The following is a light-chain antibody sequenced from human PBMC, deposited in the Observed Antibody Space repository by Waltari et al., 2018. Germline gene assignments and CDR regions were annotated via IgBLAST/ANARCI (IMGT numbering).Light chain of an antibody. Sequence: SASVGDRVTITCRASESVKNNLAWYQHQPGKAPKVLVHKASRLESGVPSSFSVSGYGTEFTLTISSLEPDDFATYYCHQYNTLPLTFGGGTKVEIK. CDR3: HQYNTLPLT. CDR1: ESVKNN. J-gene: IGKJ4*01. CDR2: KAS. V-gene: IGKV1-5*03.